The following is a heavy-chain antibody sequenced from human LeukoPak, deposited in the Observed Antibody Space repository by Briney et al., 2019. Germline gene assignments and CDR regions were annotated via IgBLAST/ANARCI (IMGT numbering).Heavy chain of an antibody. CDR3: AGTRVDDSSGYEHDAFDI. J-gene: IGHJ3*02. D-gene: IGHD3-22*01. CDR1: GGSISSYY. CDR2: IYYSGST. V-gene: IGHV4-59*12. Sequence: SETLSLTCTVSGGSISSYYWSWIRQPPGKGLEWIGNIYYSGSTNYNPSLKSRVTMSVDTSKNQFSLKLSSVTAADTAVYYCAGTRVDDSSGYEHDAFDIWGLGTMVTVSS.